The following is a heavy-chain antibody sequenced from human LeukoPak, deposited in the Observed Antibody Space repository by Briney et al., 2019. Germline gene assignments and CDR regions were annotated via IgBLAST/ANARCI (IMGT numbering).Heavy chain of an antibody. J-gene: IGHJ4*02. D-gene: IGHD3-10*01. Sequence: GGSLRLSCAGSGFTFSDAWMSWVRQAPGKGLERVGRIQSKTDGGTIDYAAPVKGRFIISRDDSKDTLYLQMNSLKAEDTGVYYCTNWYYYGSGSYFLYWGRGTLVTVSS. V-gene: IGHV3-15*01. CDR1: GFTFSDAW. CDR2: IQSKTDGGTI. CDR3: TNWYYYGSGSYFLY.